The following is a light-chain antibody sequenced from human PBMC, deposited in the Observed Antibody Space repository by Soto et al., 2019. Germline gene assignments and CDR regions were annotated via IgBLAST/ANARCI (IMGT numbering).Light chain of an antibody. V-gene: IGKV3-20*01. CDR2: VAS. CDR1: QSVSSSN. J-gene: IGKJ1*01. Sequence: EIVLTQSPDTLSLSPGERATLSCRASQSVSSSNLAWYQHKPGQAPRLLIYVASRSATGIPDRFSGSGSGTEFTLTITRLEPEDFAVYYCQQHGSGPWTFGQGTKVEIK. CDR3: QQHGSGPWT.